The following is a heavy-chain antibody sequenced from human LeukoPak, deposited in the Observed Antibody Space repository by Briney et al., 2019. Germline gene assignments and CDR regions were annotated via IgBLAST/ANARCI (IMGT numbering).Heavy chain of an antibody. J-gene: IGHJ5*02. Sequence: GESLKTSGKGSGYSLTSTWRAGFAKIPGKGLDGLGIFFPGDSDTRYSPSFQGQVTISADKSISTSYLQWSSLKASDTAMYYCARGVATNGIWFDPWGQGTLVTVSS. V-gene: IGHV5-51*02. CDR2: FFPGDSDT. CDR1: GYSLTST. CDR3: ARGVATNGIWFDP. D-gene: IGHD5-12*01.